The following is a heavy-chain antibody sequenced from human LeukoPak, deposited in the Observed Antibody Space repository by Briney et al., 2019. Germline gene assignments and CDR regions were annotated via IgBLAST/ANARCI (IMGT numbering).Heavy chain of an antibody. CDR1: GGSISSSSYY. Sequence: SETLSLTCTVSGGSISSSSYYWGWIRQPPGEGLEWIGSIYYSGSTYYNPSLKSRVTISVDTSKNQFSLKLSSVTAADTAVYYCARAGYYDSSGYYYGWYFDLWGRGTLVTVSS. V-gene: IGHV4-39*07. J-gene: IGHJ2*01. D-gene: IGHD3-22*01. CDR3: ARAGYYDSSGYYYGWYFDL. CDR2: IYYSGST.